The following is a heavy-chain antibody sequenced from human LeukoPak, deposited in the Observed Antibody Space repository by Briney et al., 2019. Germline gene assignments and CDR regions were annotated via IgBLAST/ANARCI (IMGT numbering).Heavy chain of an antibody. CDR1: GFTFSSYG. V-gene: IGHV3-30*18. D-gene: IGHD6-13*01. CDR2: ISYDGSNK. CDR3: AKELTGGSSWEYYYYYYGMDV. J-gene: IGHJ6*02. Sequence: GGSLRLSCAASGFTFSSYGMHWVRQAPSKGLEWVAVISYDGSNKYYADSVKGRFTISRDNSKNTLYLQMNSLRAEDTAVYYCAKELTGGSSWEYYYYYYGMDVWGQGTTVTVSS.